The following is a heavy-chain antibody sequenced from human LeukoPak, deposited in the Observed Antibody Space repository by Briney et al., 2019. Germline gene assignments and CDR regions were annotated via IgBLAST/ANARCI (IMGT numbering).Heavy chain of an antibody. Sequence: SETLSLTCTVSGGSISGGGYYWSWIRQPPGKGLEWIGYIYHSGSTYYNPSLKSRVTISVDRSKNQFSLKLSSVTAADTAVYYCARHLGLQYLRRWFDPWGQGTLVTVSS. CDR3: ARHLGLQYLRRWFDP. CDR2: IYHSGST. J-gene: IGHJ5*02. D-gene: IGHD4-11*01. CDR1: GGSISGGGYY. V-gene: IGHV4-30-2*01.